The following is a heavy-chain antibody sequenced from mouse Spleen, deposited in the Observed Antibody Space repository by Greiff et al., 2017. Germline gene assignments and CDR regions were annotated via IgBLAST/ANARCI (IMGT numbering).Heavy chain of an antibody. D-gene: IGHD1-2*01. J-gene: IGHJ4*01. CDR1: GFTFSDYY. CDR2: ISDGGSYT. Sequence: EVQLVESGGGLVKPGGSLKLSCAASGFTFSDYYMYWVRQTPEKRLEWVATISDGGSYTYYPDSVKGRFTISRDNAKNNLYLQMSSLKSEDTAMYYCARDRDGYTIYYAMDYWGQGTSVTVSS. CDR3: ARDRDGYTIYYAMDY. V-gene: IGHV5-4*02.